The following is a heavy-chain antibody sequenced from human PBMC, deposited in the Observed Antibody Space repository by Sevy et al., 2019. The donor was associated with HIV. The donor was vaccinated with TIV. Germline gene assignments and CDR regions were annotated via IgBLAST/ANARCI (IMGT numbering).Heavy chain of an antibody. CDR3: AREQGVHSDYGMDV. CDR1: GGSISSYY. J-gene: IGHJ6*02. V-gene: IGHV4-4*07. Sequence: SETLSLTCTVSGGSISSYYWSWIRQPAGKGLEWIGRIYTSGSTNYNPSLKSRVTMSVETSKNQFSLKLSSVTAADTAVYYCAREQGVHSDYGMDVWGQGTTVTVSS. CDR2: IYTSGST. D-gene: IGHD3-10*01.